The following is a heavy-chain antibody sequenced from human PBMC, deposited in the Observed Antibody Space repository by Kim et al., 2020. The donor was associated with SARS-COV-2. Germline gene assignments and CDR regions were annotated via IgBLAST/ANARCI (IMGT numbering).Heavy chain of an antibody. D-gene: IGHD3-22*01. J-gene: IGHJ4*02. CDR2: IIPIFGTA. Sequence: SVKVSCKASGGTFSSYAISWVRQAPGQGLEWMGGIIPIFGTANYAQKFQGRVTITADESTSTAYMEVSSLRSEDTAMYYCARIYQYDSSGHYYDYWGQGTLVTVSS. CDR1: GGTFSSYA. V-gene: IGHV1-69*13. CDR3: ARIYQYDSSGHYYDY.